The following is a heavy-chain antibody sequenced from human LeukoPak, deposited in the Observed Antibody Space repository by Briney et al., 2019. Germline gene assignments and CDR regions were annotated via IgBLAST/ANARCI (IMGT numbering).Heavy chain of an antibody. D-gene: IGHD3-3*01. J-gene: IGHJ4*02. Sequence: SETLSLTCAVYGGSFSGYYWSWIRQPPGEGLEWIGEINHSGSTNYNPSLKSRVTISVDTSKNQFSLQLSSVTAADTAVYYCASGGRITIFPFDYWGQGTLVTVSS. CDR2: INHSGST. V-gene: IGHV4-34*01. CDR1: GGSFSGYY. CDR3: ASGGRITIFPFDY.